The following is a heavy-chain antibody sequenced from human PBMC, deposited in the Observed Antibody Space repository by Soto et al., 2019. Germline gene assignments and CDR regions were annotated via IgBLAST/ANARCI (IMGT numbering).Heavy chain of an antibody. D-gene: IGHD3-16*01. V-gene: IGHV5-51*01. Sequence: GESLKISCKGSGYSFTSYWIGWARQMPGKGLEWMGIIYPGDSDTRYSPSFQGQVTISADKSISTAYLQWSSLKASDTAMYYCATRVHAYCPGKDYYGMDVWGQGTTVTVSS. J-gene: IGHJ6*02. CDR2: IYPGDSDT. CDR3: ATRVHAYCPGKDYYGMDV. CDR1: GYSFTSYW.